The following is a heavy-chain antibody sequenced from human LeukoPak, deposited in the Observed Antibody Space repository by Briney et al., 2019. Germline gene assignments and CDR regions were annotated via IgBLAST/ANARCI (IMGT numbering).Heavy chain of an antibody. J-gene: IGHJ6*02. D-gene: IGHD3-3*01. CDR3: AREGFGSGYFYGMDV. Sequence: SETLSLTCTVSGGSISSYYWSWIRQPPGKGLEWIGYIYYSGSTNYNPSLKSRVTISVDTSKTQFSLKLSSVTAADTAVYYCAREGFGSGYFYGMDVWGQGTTVTVSS. CDR2: IYYSGST. V-gene: IGHV4-59*01. CDR1: GGSISSYY.